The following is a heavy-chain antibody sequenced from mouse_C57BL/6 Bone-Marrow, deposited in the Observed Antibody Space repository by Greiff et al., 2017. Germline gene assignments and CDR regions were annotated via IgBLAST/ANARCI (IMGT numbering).Heavy chain of an antibody. CDR2: IDPSDSYT. Sequence: VQLQQPGAELVKPGASVKLSCKASGYTFTSYWMQWVKQRPGQGLEWIGEIDPSDSYTNYNQKFKGKATLTVDTSSSTAYMQLSSLTSEDSAVYYCADYYGSSYPYWYSDVWGTGTTVTVSS. CDR1: GYTFTSYW. CDR3: ADYYGSSYPYWYSDV. V-gene: IGHV1-50*01. J-gene: IGHJ1*03. D-gene: IGHD1-1*01.